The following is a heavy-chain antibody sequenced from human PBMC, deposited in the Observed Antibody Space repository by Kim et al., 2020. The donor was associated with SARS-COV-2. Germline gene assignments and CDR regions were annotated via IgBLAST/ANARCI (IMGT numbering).Heavy chain of an antibody. J-gene: IGHJ4*02. V-gene: IGHV4-31*03. Sequence: SETLSLTCTVSGGSISSGGYYWTWIRHHPGKGLEWIGHIYSSGSTYINPSLQSRFYISVDTTKDQFSLRVNSVTAADTAVYHCSLLFDRQGSFDIWGQG. CDR2: IYSSGST. D-gene: IGHD3-10*01. CDR3: SLLFDRQGSFDI. CDR1: GGSISSGGYY.